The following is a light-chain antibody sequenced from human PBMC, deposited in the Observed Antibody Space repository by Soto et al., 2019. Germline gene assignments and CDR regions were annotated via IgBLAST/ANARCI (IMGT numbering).Light chain of an antibody. Sequence: DIQMTQSPSTLSPSVGDRVTITCRASRSISDWVAWYQQKPGKAPKLLIFDASSLKSGVPSRFSGSGSGTDFTLTISSLQPDDFATYYCQHYNSYSEAFGQGTKVDIK. CDR2: DAS. J-gene: IGKJ1*01. CDR1: RSISDW. CDR3: QHYNSYSEA. V-gene: IGKV1-5*01.